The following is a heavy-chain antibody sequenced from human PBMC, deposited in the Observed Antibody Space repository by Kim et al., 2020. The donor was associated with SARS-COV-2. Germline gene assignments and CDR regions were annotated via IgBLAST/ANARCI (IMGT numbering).Heavy chain of an antibody. CDR1: GGPIITSDYY. CDR3: ARPIMYSSSWYFDY. V-gene: IGHV4-39*01. CDR2: LYYSGST. Sequence: SETLSLTCTVSGGPIITSDYYWGWIRQPPGKGLEWIGTLYYSGSTYSNPSLKSRVTISLDRSKNQFSLKLRSVTAADTAVYYCARPIMYSSSWYFDYWG. D-gene: IGHD6-13*01. J-gene: IGHJ4*01.